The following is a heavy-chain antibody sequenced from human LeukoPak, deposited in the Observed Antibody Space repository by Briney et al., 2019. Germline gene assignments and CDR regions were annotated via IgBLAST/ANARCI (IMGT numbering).Heavy chain of an antibody. CDR2: ISYDGSSK. CDR1: GFSISSYY. V-gene: IGHV3-30-3*01. Sequence: GGSLRLSCAASGFSISSYYMHWVRQGPGKGLEWVALISYDGSSKYYADSVKGRFTVSRDNPRNTLYLQMNSLTTEDTGLYYCARAPYYGSNWFDPWGQGTLVTVSS. D-gene: IGHD3-16*01. J-gene: IGHJ5*02. CDR3: ARAPYYGSNWFDP.